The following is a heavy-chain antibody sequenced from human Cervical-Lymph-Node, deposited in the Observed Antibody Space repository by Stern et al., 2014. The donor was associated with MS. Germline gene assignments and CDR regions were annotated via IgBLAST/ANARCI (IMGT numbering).Heavy chain of an antibody. J-gene: IGHJ6*02. CDR3: ARGGSAYYYGMDV. CDR2: ISRTGDTI. Sequence: QVQLVQSGGGLVKPGGSLRLSCAASGFTFSDHYMSWVRQAPGKGMEWISYISRTGDTIYDADSVKGRFTISRDNVKNSLYLHINSLRAEDAALYYCARGGSAYYYGMDVWGQGTAVTVSS. CDR1: GFTFSDHY. V-gene: IGHV3-11*01.